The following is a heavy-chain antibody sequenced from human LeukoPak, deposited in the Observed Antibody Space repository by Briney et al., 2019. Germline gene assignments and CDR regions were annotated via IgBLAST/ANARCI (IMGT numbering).Heavy chain of an antibody. Sequence: SVKVSCKASGGAFSSYAISWVRQAPGQGLEWMGRIIPIFGTANYAQKFQGRVTITTDESTSTAYMELSSLRSEDTAVYYCAREVGDKAFDYWGQGTLVTVSS. CDR3: AREVGDKAFDY. J-gene: IGHJ4*02. V-gene: IGHV1-69*05. D-gene: IGHD1-26*01. CDR2: IIPIFGTA. CDR1: GGAFSSYA.